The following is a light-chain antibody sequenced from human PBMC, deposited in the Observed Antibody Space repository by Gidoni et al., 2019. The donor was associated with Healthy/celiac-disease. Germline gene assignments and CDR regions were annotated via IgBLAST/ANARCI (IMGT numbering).Light chain of an antibody. V-gene: IGKV4-1*01. CDR1: QSVLYRSNNKNY. CDR3: QQYYSTPQT. CDR2: WAS. Sequence: DIVMTQSPDSLAAALGERATINCKSSQSVLYRSNNKNYLAWYQQKPVQPPKLLIYWASTRESGVPDRFSGSWSGTDFTLTISSLQAEDVAVYYCQQYYSTPQTFGQGTKVEIK. J-gene: IGKJ1*01.